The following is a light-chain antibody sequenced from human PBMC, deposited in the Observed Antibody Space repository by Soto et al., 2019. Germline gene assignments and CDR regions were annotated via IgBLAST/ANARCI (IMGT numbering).Light chain of an antibody. J-gene: IGKJ5*01. Sequence: DFVMTQSPDSLPVSLGERATINCKSSQSVLSSSNNENYLAWFQQKPGQPPKLLIYWASTRESGVPDRFSGSGSGTDFTLTISSLQAEDVAVYYCQQYHSDPITFGQGTRLEIK. CDR1: QSVLSSSNNENY. CDR3: QQYHSDPIT. V-gene: IGKV4-1*01. CDR2: WAS.